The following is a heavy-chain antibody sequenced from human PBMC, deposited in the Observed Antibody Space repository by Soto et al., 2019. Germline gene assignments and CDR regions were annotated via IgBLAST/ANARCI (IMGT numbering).Heavy chain of an antibody. CDR2: MYHSGST. CDR3: ARGSTGYSSSWYRY. J-gene: IGHJ4*02. CDR1: GGSISSGGYS. D-gene: IGHD6-13*01. V-gene: IGHV4-30-2*01. Sequence: AVSGGSISSGGYSWSWIRQPPGKGLEWIGYMYHSGSTYYNPSLKSRVTISIDRSKNQFSLKLSSVTAADTAVYYCARGSTGYSSSWYRYWGQGTLVTVSS.